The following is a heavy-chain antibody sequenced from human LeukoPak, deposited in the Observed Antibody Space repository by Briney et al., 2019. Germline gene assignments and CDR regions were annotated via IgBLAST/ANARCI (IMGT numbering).Heavy chain of an antibody. D-gene: IGHD3-22*01. CDR2: ISYDGSNK. Sequence: GGSLRLSCAASGFTFSSYGMHWVRQAPGKGLEWVAVISYDGSNKYYADSVKGRFTISRDNSKNTLYLQMNSLRAADTAVYYCASLDYYDSSLAFDYWGQGTLVTVSS. CDR3: ASLDYYDSSLAFDY. J-gene: IGHJ4*02. CDR1: GFTFSSYG. V-gene: IGHV3-30*03.